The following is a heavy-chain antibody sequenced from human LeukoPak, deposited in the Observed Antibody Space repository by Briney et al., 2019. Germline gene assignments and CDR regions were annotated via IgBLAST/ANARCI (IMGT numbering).Heavy chain of an antibody. Sequence: PGGSLRLSCAASGFTFSSYAMHWVRQAPGKGLEWVAVISYDGSNKYYADSVKGRFTISRDNSKNTLYLQMNSLRAEDTAVYYCARDGTRLGYCSSTSCYVWGQGTLVTVSS. CDR2: ISYDGSNK. V-gene: IGHV3-30-3*01. J-gene: IGHJ4*02. CDR1: GFTFSSYA. CDR3: ARDGTRLGYCSSTSCYV. D-gene: IGHD2-2*01.